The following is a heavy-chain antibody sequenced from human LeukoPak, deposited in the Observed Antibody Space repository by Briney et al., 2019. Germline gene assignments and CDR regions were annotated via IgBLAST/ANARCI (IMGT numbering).Heavy chain of an antibody. CDR1: GGSFSGYY. V-gene: IGHV4-34*01. D-gene: IGHD3-22*01. J-gene: IGHJ3*02. Sequence: SETLSLTCAVYGGSFSGYYWSWIRQPPGKGLEWIGEINHSGSTNYNPSLKSRVTISVDTSKNQFSLKVSSVTAADTAVYYCARTMNGAFDIWGQGTMVTVSS. CDR3: ARTMNGAFDI. CDR2: INHSGST.